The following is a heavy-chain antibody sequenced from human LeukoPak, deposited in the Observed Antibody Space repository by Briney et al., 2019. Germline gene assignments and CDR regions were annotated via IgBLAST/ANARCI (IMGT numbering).Heavy chain of an antibody. D-gene: IGHD4-17*01. Sequence: GGSLRLSCAASGFTFSSYWMSWVRQAPGKGLEWVANIKQDGSEKHYVDSVKGRFTISRDNAKKSLFLQMNSLRAEDTAVYYCARDGGSHGAYPPRWGQGTVVTVS. CDR1: GFTFSSYW. CDR2: IKQDGSEK. J-gene: IGHJ4*02. CDR3: ARDGGSHGAYPPR. V-gene: IGHV3-7*05.